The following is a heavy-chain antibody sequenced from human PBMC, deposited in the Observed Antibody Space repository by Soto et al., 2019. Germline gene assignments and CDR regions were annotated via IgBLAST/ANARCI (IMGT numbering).Heavy chain of an antibody. V-gene: IGHV1-69*13. CDR3: ARPKGCSSSWIWFDP. CDR2: IIPIFGTA. D-gene: IGHD6-13*01. J-gene: IGHJ5*02. CDR1: GGTFSSYA. Sequence: GASVKVSCKASGGTFSSYAISWVRQAPGQGLEWMGGIIPIFGTANYAQKFQGRVTITADESTSTAYMELSSLRSEDTAVYYCARPKGCSSSWIWFDPWVQGTLVTVSS.